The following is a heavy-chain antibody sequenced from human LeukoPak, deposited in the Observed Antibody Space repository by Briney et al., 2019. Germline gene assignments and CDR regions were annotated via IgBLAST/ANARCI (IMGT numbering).Heavy chain of an antibody. CDR3: ARDKPTFLSNYDFWSGYYGEWSEPYYYGMDV. D-gene: IGHD3-3*01. CDR2: INPSGGST. J-gene: IGHJ6*02. CDR1: GYTFTSYY. Sequence: ASVKVSCKASGYTFTSYYMHWVRQAPGQGLEWMGIINPSGGSTSYAQKFQGRVTMTRDTSTSTVYMELSSLRSEDTAVYYCARDKPTFLSNYDFWSGYYGEWSEPYYYGMDVWGQGTTVTVSS. V-gene: IGHV1-46*01.